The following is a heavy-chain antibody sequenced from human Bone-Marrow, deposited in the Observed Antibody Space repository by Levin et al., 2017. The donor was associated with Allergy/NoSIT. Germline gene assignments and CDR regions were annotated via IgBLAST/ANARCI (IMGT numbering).Heavy chain of an antibody. Sequence: PGGSLRLSCTTSGFTFGDYAMSWVRQAPGKGLEWVSFIRSKTYGGTTEYAASVKGRFIISRDDSKSIAYLQMHSLRTEDTAVYYCTTMGGMYYYDPPPPEAYFDYWGQGTLDTVSS. D-gene: IGHD3-22*01. V-gene: IGHV3-49*04. CDR2: IRSKTYGGTT. J-gene: IGHJ4*02. CDR1: GFTFGDYA. CDR3: TTMGGMYYYDPPPPEAYFDY.